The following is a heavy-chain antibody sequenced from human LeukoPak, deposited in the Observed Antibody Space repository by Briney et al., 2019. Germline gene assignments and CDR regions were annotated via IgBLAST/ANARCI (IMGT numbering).Heavy chain of an antibody. V-gene: IGHV3-23*01. Sequence: GGSLRLSCAASGFTFSCYAMNWVRQAPGKGLEWVSAISGSGGSTYYADSVKGRFTISRDNSKNTLYLQMNSLRVEDTAVYYCGGYSSSSWGYYYYYMDVWGKGTTVTVSS. J-gene: IGHJ6*03. CDR2: ISGSGGST. D-gene: IGHD6-6*01. CDR3: GGYSSSSWGYYYYYMDV. CDR1: GFTFSCYA.